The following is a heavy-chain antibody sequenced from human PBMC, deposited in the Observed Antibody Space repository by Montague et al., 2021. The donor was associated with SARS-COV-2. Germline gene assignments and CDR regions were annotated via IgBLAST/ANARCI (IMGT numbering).Heavy chain of an antibody. J-gene: IGHJ5*02. CDR3: ATHRRHHNP. Sequence: SETLSLTCTVSGGSISGYYWTWIRQPPGKGLEWIGYIFYNGDTNYNPSLKSRVSISVDTSKNQFSLKLIAVTAADTAVYFCATHRRHHNPWGQGALVAVSS. V-gene: IGHV4-59*08. D-gene: IGHD6-25*01. CDR2: IFYNGDT. CDR1: GGSISGYY.